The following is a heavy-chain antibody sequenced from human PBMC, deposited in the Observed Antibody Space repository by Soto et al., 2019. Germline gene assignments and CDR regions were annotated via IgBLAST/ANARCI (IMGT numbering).Heavy chain of an antibody. CDR3: AREGGDIAAAGASYYYYYGKDV. Sequence: GGSLRLSCAASGFTFSSYEMNWVRQAPGKGLEWVSYISSSGSTIYYADSVKGRFTISRDNAKNSLYLQMNSLRAEDTAVYYCAREGGDIAAAGASYYYYYGKDVWGQGTTVTVSS. J-gene: IGHJ6*02. V-gene: IGHV3-48*03. D-gene: IGHD6-13*01. CDR1: GFTFSSYE. CDR2: ISSSGSTI.